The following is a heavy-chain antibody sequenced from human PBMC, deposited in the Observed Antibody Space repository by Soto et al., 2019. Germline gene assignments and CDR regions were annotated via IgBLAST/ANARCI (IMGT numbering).Heavy chain of an antibody. CDR1: GYTFTSYG. V-gene: IGHV1-3*04. CDR2: INTGSSNT. D-gene: IGHD3-9*01. CDR3: ARAMPTAGYIYFEQ. J-gene: IGHJ4*02. Sequence: QVDLVQSGAEVKEPGASVRISCEASGYTFTSYGIHWVRQAPGQRLEWMGWINTGSSNTRYSPEFQIRVTITRDTSASTAYMEMNRLRSEDTAVYYCARAMPTAGYIYFEQWGQGTLVTVSS.